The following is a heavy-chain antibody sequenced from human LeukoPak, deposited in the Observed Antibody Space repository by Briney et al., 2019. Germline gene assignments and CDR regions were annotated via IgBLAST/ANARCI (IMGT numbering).Heavy chain of an antibody. D-gene: IGHD3-22*01. V-gene: IGHV1-8*01. CDR2: MNPNSGNT. CDR1: GYTFTSYD. CDR3: ARSYYYDSSGYYYVWWFDP. Sequence: ASVKVSCKASGYTFTSYDINWVRQATGQGLEWMGWMNPNSGNTGYAQKFQGGVTMTRNTSISTAYMELSSLRSEDTAVYYCARSYYYDSSGYYYVWWFDPWGQGTLVTVSS. J-gene: IGHJ5*02.